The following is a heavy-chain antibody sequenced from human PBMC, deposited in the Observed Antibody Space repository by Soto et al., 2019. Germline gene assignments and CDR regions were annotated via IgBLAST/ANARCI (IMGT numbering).Heavy chain of an antibody. Sequence: EVQLVESGGDLVQPGGSLRLSCAASGFTVSRNIMTWVRQAPGKGLEWVSLTYSGGNTYYADPVKGRFTISRDNSKNTLHLHMDSLRVDDTAVYYCARGWLGKEYYFDYWGQGTLVTVSS. CDR2: TYSGGNT. V-gene: IGHV3-66*01. J-gene: IGHJ4*02. CDR3: ARGWLGKEYYFDY. D-gene: IGHD6-19*01. CDR1: GFTVSRNI.